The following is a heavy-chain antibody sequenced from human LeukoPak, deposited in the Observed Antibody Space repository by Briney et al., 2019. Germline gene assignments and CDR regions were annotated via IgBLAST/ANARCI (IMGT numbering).Heavy chain of an antibody. CDR3: ARGASGDAFDI. J-gene: IGHJ3*02. D-gene: IGHD1-26*01. V-gene: IGHV4-59*12. CDR2: IYYSGST. CDR1: GGSISSYY. Sequence: SETLSLTCTVSGGSISSYYWSWLRPPPGKGLEWIGYIYYSGSTNYNPSLKSRVTISVDTSKNQFSLKLSSVTAADTAVYYCARGASGDAFDIWGQGTMVTVSS.